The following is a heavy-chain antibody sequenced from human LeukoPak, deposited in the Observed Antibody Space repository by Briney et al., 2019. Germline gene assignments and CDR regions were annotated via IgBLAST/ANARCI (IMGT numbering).Heavy chain of an antibody. CDR1: GGSISSSSYY. Sequence: SGTRSLTCTVSGGSISSSSYYWGWIREPPGKGLEWLGSIYYSGSTYYNPPLKSRVTISVDTSKNQFSLKPSSVTAADTAVYYCARHSYPDTAFDPWGQGTLVTVSS. V-gene: IGHV4-39*01. CDR2: IYYSGST. CDR3: ARHSYPDTAFDP. J-gene: IGHJ5*02. D-gene: IGHD2-21*02.